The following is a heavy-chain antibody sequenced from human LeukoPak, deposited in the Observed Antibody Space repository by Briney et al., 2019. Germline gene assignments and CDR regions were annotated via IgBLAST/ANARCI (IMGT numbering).Heavy chain of an antibody. CDR2: IKSKADGETI. J-gene: IGHJ4*02. Sequence: GGSLRLSCAASGFTFTNAWMNWVRQAPGKGLEWVGRIKSKADGETIDYAAPVKGRFTFSRDDSKNMLYLQMNSLKSEDTAVYYCSTLTSRGLSDSWGQGTLVTVAS. CDR3: STLTSRGLSDS. CDR1: GFTFTNAW. D-gene: IGHD1-20*01. V-gene: IGHV3-15*07.